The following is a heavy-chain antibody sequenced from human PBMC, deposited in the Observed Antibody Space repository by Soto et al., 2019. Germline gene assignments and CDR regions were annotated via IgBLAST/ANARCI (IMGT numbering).Heavy chain of an antibody. CDR3: ARRVRSWLHGVDV. J-gene: IGHJ6*02. D-gene: IGHD5-18*01. Sequence: EVQLVQSGPEMKKPGESLTISCKVSGYSFTNSWIGWVRQMPGKGLEWMGIIYPGDSDTRYSPSFQGQVTISADKSISTAYLQWSSLKASDTAIYYCARRVRSWLHGVDVWGQGTTVTVSS. V-gene: IGHV5-51*01. CDR1: GYSFTNSW. CDR2: IYPGDSDT.